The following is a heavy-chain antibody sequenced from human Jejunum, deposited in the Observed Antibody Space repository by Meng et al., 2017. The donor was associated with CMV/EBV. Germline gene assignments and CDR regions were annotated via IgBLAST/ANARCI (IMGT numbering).Heavy chain of an antibody. CDR3: TRDPRACDY. CDR2: ISGSSTVT. J-gene: IGHJ4*02. V-gene: IGHV3-11*05. CDR1: GFSFSDYY. Sequence: QVQVVESGGGLVEPGGSLRLSCKGSGFSFSDYYMTWIRHTPGKGPEWLAYISGSSTVTNYADSVKGRFTISRDNVNNLLYLQMNSLRADDTAVYYCTRDPRACDYWGQGTLVTVSS.